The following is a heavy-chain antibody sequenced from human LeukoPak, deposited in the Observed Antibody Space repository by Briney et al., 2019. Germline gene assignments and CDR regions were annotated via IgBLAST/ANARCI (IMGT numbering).Heavy chain of an antibody. CDR1: GGSFSGYY. J-gene: IGHJ4*02. Sequence: SETLSLTCAVYGGSFSGYYWSWIRQPPGKGLEWIGYIYYSGSTNYNPPLKSRVTISVDTSKNQFSLKLSSVTAADTAVYYCARHGADYYGSGSYLDYWGQGTLVTVSS. CDR2: IYYSGST. V-gene: IGHV4-59*08. D-gene: IGHD3-10*01. CDR3: ARHGADYYGSGSYLDY.